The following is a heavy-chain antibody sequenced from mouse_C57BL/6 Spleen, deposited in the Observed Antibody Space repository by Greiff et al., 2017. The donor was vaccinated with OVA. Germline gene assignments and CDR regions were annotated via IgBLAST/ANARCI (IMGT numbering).Heavy chain of an antibody. V-gene: IGHV1-52*01. CDR2: IDPSDSET. Sequence: QVQLQQPGAELVRPGSSVKLSCKASGYTFTSYWMHWVKQRPIQGLEWIGNIDPSDSETHYNQKFKDKATLTVDKSSSTAYMQLSSLTSEDSAVYYCARGELGLPWFAYWGQGTLVTVSA. CDR3: ARGELGLPWFAY. D-gene: IGHD4-1*01. J-gene: IGHJ3*01. CDR1: GYTFTSYW.